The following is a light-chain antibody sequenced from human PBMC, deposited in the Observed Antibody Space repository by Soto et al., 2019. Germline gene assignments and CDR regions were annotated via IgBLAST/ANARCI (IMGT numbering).Light chain of an antibody. CDR2: DVS. CDR1: SSDVGSYKD. CDR3: CAYADTFYV. J-gene: IGLJ1*01. V-gene: IGLV2-11*01. Sequence: QSALTQPRSVSGSPGQSVTISCTGTSSDVGSYKDVSWYQHHPGKVPKLMIYDVSERPSGVPDRFSGSKSGNTASLTISGLQAEDEAIYYCCAYADTFYVFGTGTKGTVL.